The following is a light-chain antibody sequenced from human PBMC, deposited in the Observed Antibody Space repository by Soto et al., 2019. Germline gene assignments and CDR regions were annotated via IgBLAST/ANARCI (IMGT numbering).Light chain of an antibody. V-gene: IGKV1-39*01. CDR3: QQSHSTLPFT. CDR1: QSISSY. Sequence: DIQMTQSPSSLSASVGDRVTITCRASQSISSYLNWYQQKPGKAHKLLIYAASSLQSGVPSRFSGSGSGTDFTLTISSLQPEDFATYYCQQSHSTLPFTFGPGTKVAI. J-gene: IGKJ3*01. CDR2: AAS.